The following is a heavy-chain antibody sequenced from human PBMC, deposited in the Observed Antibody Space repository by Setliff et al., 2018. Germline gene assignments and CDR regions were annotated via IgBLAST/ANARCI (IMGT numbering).Heavy chain of an antibody. Sequence: PGGSLSLSCAASGFTFTTYSMHWVRQAPGKGLEWVSSIGRSSNYMYYGDSVKGRFTISRDSAKSSLYLQMNSLRTEDTAVYYCARALGDYDYWYFDVCGRGTLVTVSS. CDR1: GFTFTTYS. J-gene: IGHJ2*01. D-gene: IGHD4-17*01. CDR3: ARALGDYDYWYFDV. V-gene: IGHV3-21*01. CDR2: IGRSSNYM.